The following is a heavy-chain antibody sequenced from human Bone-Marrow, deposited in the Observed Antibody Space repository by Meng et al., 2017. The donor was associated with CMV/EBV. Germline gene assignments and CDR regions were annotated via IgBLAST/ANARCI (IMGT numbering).Heavy chain of an antibody. CDR3: ARLRTSIAHAFDI. CDR1: GGTFSSYA. D-gene: IGHD2-21*01. CDR2: IIPIFGTA. J-gene: IGHJ3*02. V-gene: IGHV1-69*05. Sequence: SVKVSCKASGGTFSSYAISWVRQAPGQGLEWMGGIIPIFGTANYAQKFQGRVTITTDESTSTAYMELSSLKASDTAMYYCARLRTSIAHAFDIWGQGTMVTVSS.